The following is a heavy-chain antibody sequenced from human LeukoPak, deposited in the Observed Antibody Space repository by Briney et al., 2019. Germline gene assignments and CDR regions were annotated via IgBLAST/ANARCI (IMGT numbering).Heavy chain of an antibody. CDR1: GYTFTSYY. CDR3: ARDRAPVLLWFGELLPNAFDI. D-gene: IGHD3-10*01. CDR2: INPSGGST. J-gene: IGHJ4*02. Sequence: GASVKVSCKASGYTFTSYYMHWVRQAPGQGLEWMGIINPSGGSTSYAQKFQGRVTMTRDTSTSTVYMELSSLRSEDTAVYYCARDRAPVLLWFGELLPNAFDIWGQGTLVTVSS. V-gene: IGHV1-46*01.